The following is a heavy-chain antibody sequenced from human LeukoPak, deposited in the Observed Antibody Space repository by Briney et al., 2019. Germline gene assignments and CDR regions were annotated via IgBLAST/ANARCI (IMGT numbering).Heavy chain of an antibody. V-gene: IGHV3-21*01. CDR1: GFTFSSYS. CDR2: ISSTSSYI. CDR3: ARDGYDFWSGYLN. J-gene: IGHJ4*02. Sequence: GGSLRLSCAASGFTFSSYSMTWVRQAPGQGLEWVSSISSTSSYIYYADSLKGRFTISRDNAKNSLYLQMNSLRAEDTAVYYCARDGYDFWSGYLNWGQGTLVTVSS. D-gene: IGHD3-3*01.